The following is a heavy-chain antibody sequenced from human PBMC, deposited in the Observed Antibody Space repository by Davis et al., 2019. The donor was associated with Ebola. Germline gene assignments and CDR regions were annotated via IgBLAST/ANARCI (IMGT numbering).Heavy chain of an antibody. CDR2: INPNSGGT. CDR3: ARDLPYCTNGVCPGDY. Sequence: ASVKVSCKASGYTFTGYYMHWVRQAPGQGLEWMGWINPNSGGTNYAQKFQGRVTMTRDTSISTAYMELSRLRSDDTAVYYCARDLPYCTNGVCPGDYWGQGTLVTVSS. D-gene: IGHD2-8*01. J-gene: IGHJ4*02. V-gene: IGHV1-2*02. CDR1: GYTFTGYY.